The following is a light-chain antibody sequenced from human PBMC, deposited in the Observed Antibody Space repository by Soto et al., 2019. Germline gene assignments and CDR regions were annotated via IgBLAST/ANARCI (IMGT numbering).Light chain of an antibody. CDR2: DAS. CDR1: QSVRSNY. CDR3: QQYISSPIT. V-gene: IGKV3-20*01. Sequence: EIVLTQSPGTLSLSPGERATLSCRASQSVRSNYLAWYQQKPGQAPRLLIYDASSRATGTPDRFSGGGSGTDFTLTITRLEPEDFAVYYCQQYISSPITFGGGTKVEIK. J-gene: IGKJ4*01.